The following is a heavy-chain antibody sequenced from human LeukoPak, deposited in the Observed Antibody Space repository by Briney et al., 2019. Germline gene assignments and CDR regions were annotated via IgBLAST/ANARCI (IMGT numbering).Heavy chain of an antibody. CDR3: ARGYYCTNGVCYKSRKPYNWFDP. D-gene: IGHD2-8*01. Sequence: ASVKVSCKASGYTFTSYDINWVRQATGQGLEWMGWMNPNSGNTGYAQKFQGRVTITRNTSISTAYMELSSLRSEDTAVYYCARGYYCTNGVCYKSRKPYNWFDPWGQGTLVTVSS. CDR2: MNPNSGNT. V-gene: IGHV1-8*03. J-gene: IGHJ5*02. CDR1: GYTFTSYD.